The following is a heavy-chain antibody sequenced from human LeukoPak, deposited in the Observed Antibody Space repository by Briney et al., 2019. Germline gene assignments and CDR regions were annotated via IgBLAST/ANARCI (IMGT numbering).Heavy chain of an antibody. CDR3: ARDSSGWDGFDY. V-gene: IGHV1-18*01. D-gene: IGHD6-19*01. J-gene: IGHJ4*02. Sequence: ASVKVSCKASGYTFTSYGISLVRQAPGQGLEWMGWISAYNGNTNYAQKLQGRVTMTTDTSTSTAYMELRSLRSDGTAVYYCARDSSGWDGFDYWGQGTLVTVSS. CDR2: ISAYNGNT. CDR1: GYTFTSYG.